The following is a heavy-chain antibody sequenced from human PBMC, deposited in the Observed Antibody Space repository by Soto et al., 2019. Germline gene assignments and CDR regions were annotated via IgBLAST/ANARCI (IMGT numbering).Heavy chain of an antibody. CDR1: GYTFTSYG. CDR3: ARHYYYDSSGYFGPYYYYYGMDV. V-gene: IGHV1-18*01. J-gene: IGHJ6*02. D-gene: IGHD3-22*01. Sequence: GASVKVSCKASGYTFTSYGISWVRQAPGQGLEWMGWISAYNGNTNYAQKLQVRVTMTTDTSTSTAYMELRSLRSDDTAVYYCARHYYYDSSGYFGPYYYYYGMDVWGQGTTVTVSS. CDR2: ISAYNGNT.